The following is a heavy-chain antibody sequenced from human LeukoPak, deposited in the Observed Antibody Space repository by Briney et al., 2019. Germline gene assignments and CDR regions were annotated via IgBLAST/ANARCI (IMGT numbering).Heavy chain of an antibody. CDR3: AKDLGRYRNNYFDY. Sequence: GGSLRLSCAASGFTFNSYAMSWVRQAPEKGLEWVATISGSGGGTYYADSVKGRFTISRDDSKNTLYLLMNSLRAEDTAVYYCAKDLGRYRNNYFDYWGQGTLVTVSS. V-gene: IGHV3-23*01. CDR1: GFTFNSYA. CDR2: ISGSGGGT. J-gene: IGHJ4*02. D-gene: IGHD1-26*01.